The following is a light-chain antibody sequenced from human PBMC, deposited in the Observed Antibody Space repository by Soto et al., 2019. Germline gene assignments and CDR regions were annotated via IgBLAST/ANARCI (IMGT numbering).Light chain of an antibody. CDR3: SSYTSGSPYVV. CDR2: NVS. Sequence: QSALTQPASVSGSPGQSITISCTGTSSDVGGYNHISWYQQHPGKVPQLLIYNVSHRPSGVSNRFSGSKSGNTASLTISGLQAEDEADYHCSSYTSGSPYVVFGGGTKGTVL. J-gene: IGLJ2*01. CDR1: SSDVGGYNH. V-gene: IGLV2-14*01.